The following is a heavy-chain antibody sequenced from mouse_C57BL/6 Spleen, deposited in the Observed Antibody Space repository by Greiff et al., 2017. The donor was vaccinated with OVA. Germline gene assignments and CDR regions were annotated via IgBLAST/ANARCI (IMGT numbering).Heavy chain of an antibody. CDR1: GYTFTSYD. CDR3: GRNRDRLSTMIATTFDY. Sequence: VKLVESGPELVKPGASVKLSCKASGYTFTSYDINWVKQRPGQGLEWIGWIYPRDGSTKYNEKFKGKATLTVDTSSSTAYMELNSLTSADSAVYFWGRNRDRLSTMIATTFDYWGQGTMVTVSA. J-gene: IGHJ3*01. V-gene: IGHV1-85*01. D-gene: IGHD2-4*01. CDR2: IYPRDGST.